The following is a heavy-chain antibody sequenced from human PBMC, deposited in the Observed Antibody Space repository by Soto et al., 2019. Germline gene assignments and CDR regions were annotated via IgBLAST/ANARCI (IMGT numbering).Heavy chain of an antibody. Sequence: SQTLSLTCAISGDGVSSNSAAWNWIRQSPSRGLEWLGRTYYRSQWLNDYADSVKSRITIKPDTSKNQFSLELDSVTPEDTAVYYCARVKGSYHDSTGRSDSWGLGTLVAV. V-gene: IGHV6-1*01. D-gene: IGHD3-22*01. CDR1: GDGVSSNSAA. J-gene: IGHJ5*01. CDR2: TYYRSQWLN. CDR3: ARVKGSYHDSTGRSDS.